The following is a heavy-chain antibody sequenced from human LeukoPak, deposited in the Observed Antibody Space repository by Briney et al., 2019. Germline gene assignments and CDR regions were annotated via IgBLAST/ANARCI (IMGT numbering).Heavy chain of an antibody. D-gene: IGHD2-15*01. CDR3: AKEFYFATAV. V-gene: IGHV3-74*01. CDR1: GFTFSSYW. CDR2: INSDGSNT. J-gene: IGHJ6*02. Sequence: PGGSLRLSCAASGFTFSSYWMHWVRQAPGKGLVWVSRINSDGSNTNYADSVKGRFTTSRDNSMNTLSLQMNNLRAEDTAVYYCAKEFYFATAVWGQGTTVTVSS.